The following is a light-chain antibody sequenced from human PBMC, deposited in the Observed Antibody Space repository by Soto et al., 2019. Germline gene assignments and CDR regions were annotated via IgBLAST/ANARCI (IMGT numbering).Light chain of an antibody. J-gene: IGLJ3*02. CDR3: AAWDDSLNGLV. CDR2: RNS. V-gene: IGLV1-47*01. CDR1: SSNIGNNY. Sequence: QSVLTQPPSASGTPGQRVTFSCSGSSSNIGNNYVHWYQQVPGAAPKLVIYRNSQRPSGVPDRFSGSRSANSASLAISGLRSEDEADYYCAAWDDSLNGLVFGGGTKLTVL.